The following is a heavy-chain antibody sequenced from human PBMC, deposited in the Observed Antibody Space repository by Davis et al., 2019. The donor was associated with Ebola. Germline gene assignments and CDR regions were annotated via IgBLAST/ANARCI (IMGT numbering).Heavy chain of an antibody. D-gene: IGHD1-1*01. CDR1: GFSLTTSGRC. CDR2: IDWHDDK. Sequence: SGPTLVKPTQTLTLTCTFSGFSLTTSGRCVSWFRLPPGKALEWLALIDWHDDKDYNTPLRKRLSISRDTSKNQVVLTMTDMDPTDTAAYYCARGCVALSPTAAFDYWGQGTLVTVSS. CDR3: ARGCVALSPTAAFDY. V-gene: IGHV2-70*01. J-gene: IGHJ4*02.